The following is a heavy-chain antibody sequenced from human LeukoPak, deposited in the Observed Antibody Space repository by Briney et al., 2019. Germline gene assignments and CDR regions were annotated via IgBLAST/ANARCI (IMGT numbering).Heavy chain of an antibody. CDR2: ISFSSATI. Sequence: GGSLRLSCEASGFTFSSYSMNWVRQAPGKGLEWVSYISFSSATIRYADSVKGRFTVSRDNAKNSLYLQMNSLRAEDTALYFCARDTHYYGSGSPAFDIWGQGTMVTVSS. J-gene: IGHJ3*02. D-gene: IGHD3-10*01. V-gene: IGHV3-48*01. CDR3: ARDTHYYGSGSPAFDI. CDR1: GFTFSSYS.